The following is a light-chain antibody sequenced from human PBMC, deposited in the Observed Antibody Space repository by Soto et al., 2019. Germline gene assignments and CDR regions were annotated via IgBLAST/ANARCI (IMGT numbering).Light chain of an antibody. V-gene: IGKV3-20*01. CDR2: GAS. CDR1: QSVSSSY. Sequence: EIVLAQSPGTLSLSPGERATLSCRASQSVSSSYLAWYQQKPGQAPRPLIYGASSRATGIPDRFSGSGSGTDFTLTISRLEPEDFAVYYCQQYGSSPVTFGQGTKLEIK. CDR3: QQYGSSPVT. J-gene: IGKJ2*01.